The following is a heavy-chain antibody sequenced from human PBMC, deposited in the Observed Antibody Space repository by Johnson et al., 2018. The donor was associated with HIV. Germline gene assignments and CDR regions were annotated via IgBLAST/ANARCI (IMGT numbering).Heavy chain of an antibody. Sequence: LLVESGGGLVQPGRSLRLSCAASGFTFDDYAMHWVRQAPGKGLEWVSGISWNSGSIGYADSVKGRFTISRDNSKNTLYLQMNSLRAEDTAVYYCASPLEAAAGPMDAFDIWGQGTMVTVSS. CDR2: ISWNSGSI. J-gene: IGHJ3*02. D-gene: IGHD6-13*01. CDR3: ASPLEAAAGPMDAFDI. V-gene: IGHV3-9*01. CDR1: GFTFDDYA.